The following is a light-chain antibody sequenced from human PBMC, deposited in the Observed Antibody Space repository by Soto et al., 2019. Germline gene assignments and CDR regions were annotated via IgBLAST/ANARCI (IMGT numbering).Light chain of an antibody. Sequence: EIVMTQSPDTLSLSPGETATLSCRASQSVSSNYVAWFHQKPGQAPRLLISETSNRATGIPGRFSGSGSGTDVTLTISSLEPEDFAVYYCQHHSNWLRAFGGGTKVDIK. CDR1: QSVSSNY. J-gene: IGKJ4*01. CDR3: QHHSNWLRA. CDR2: ETS. V-gene: IGKV3-11*01.